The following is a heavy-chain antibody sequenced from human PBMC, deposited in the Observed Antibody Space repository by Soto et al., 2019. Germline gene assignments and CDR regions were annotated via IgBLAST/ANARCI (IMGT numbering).Heavy chain of an antibody. CDR2: ISSNGRNT. J-gene: IGHJ4*02. Sequence: EVQLVESGGGLVQPGGSLRLSCAASGFAFSSYWMQWVRQAPGKGPVWVSRISSNGRNTTYADPVKGRFTVSRDNAKNTLHLQMTRLRDDDTAVYYCVKASTVTGVGGYRWGQGTLVTVSS. D-gene: IGHD6-19*01. V-gene: IGHV3-74*03. CDR1: GFAFSSYW. CDR3: VKASTVTGVGGYR.